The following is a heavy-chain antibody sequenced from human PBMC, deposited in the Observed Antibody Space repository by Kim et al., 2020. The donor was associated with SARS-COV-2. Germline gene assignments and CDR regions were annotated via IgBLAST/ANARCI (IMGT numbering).Heavy chain of an antibody. CDR1: GGSFSGYY. D-gene: IGHD1-26*01. Sequence: SETLSLTCAVYGGSFSGYYWSWIRQPPGKGLEWIGEINHSGSTNYNPSLKSRVTISVDTSKNQFSLKLSSVTAADTAVYYCAREIVGACYFDYWGQGTLVTVSS. V-gene: IGHV4-34*01. CDR2: INHSGST. CDR3: AREIVGACYFDY. J-gene: IGHJ4*02.